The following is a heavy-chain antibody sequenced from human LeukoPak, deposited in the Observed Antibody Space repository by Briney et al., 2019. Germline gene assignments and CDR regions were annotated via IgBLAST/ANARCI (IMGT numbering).Heavy chain of an antibody. CDR2: IIPIFGTA. J-gene: IGHJ4*02. D-gene: IGHD3-10*01. V-gene: IGHV1-69*13. Sequence: SVKVSRKASGGTFSSYAISWVRQAPGQGLEWMGGIIPIFGTANYAQKFQGRVTITADESTSTAYMELSSLRSEDTAVYYCAREEGPGGRGYYFDYWGQGTLVTVSS. CDR1: GGTFSSYA. CDR3: AREEGPGGRGYYFDY.